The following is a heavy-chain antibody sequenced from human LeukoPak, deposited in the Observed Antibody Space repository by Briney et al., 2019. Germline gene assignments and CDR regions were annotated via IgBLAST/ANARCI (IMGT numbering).Heavy chain of an antibody. D-gene: IGHD3-22*01. CDR1: GYTFTGYY. CDR3: ARAYYDSSNY. V-gene: IGHV1-8*02. Sequence: ASVKVSCKASGYTFTGYYMHWVRQAPGQGLEWMGWMNPNSGNTGYAQKFQGRVTMTRNTSISTAYMELSSLRSEDTAVYYCARAYYDSSNYWGQGTLVTVSS. CDR2: MNPNSGNT. J-gene: IGHJ4*02.